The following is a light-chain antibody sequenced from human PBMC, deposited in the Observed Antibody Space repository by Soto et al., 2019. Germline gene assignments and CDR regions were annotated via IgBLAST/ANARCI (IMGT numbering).Light chain of an antibody. CDR3: QQYETSPIT. J-gene: IGKJ5*01. CDR2: GAS. Sequence: EVGLTQSPCPLSLSPGESATLLCRASHFVSSRSLAWYQQKPGQAPRLLIYGASTRATGIPDRFSGSGSGTDFTLTITPLEPEDFAVYFCQQYETSPITFGQGTRLEI. CDR1: HFVSSRS. V-gene: IGKV3-20*01.